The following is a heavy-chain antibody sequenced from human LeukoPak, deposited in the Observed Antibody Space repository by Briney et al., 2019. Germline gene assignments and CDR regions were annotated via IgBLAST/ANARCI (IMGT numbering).Heavy chain of an antibody. D-gene: IGHD4-23*01. Sequence: AGGPLRLSCAASGFTFSSYGMHWVRQTPGKGLEWVAVISYDGTNKYYADSVKGRFTVSRDNSKNTLYLQMNSLRAEETAVYYCAKDFLVTVETPMDVWGQGTTVTVSS. J-gene: IGHJ6*02. CDR3: AKDFLVTVETPMDV. V-gene: IGHV3-30*18. CDR2: ISYDGTNK. CDR1: GFTFSSYG.